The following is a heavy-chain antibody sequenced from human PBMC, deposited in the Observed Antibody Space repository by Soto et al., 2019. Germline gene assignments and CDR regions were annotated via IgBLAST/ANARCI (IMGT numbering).Heavy chain of an antibody. D-gene: IGHD7-27*01. J-gene: IGHJ4*02. CDR2: IYYSGST. Sequence: SETVSLTCTVSGGSISSYYWSWIRQPPGKGLEWIGYIYYSGSTNYNPSLKSRVTISVDTSKNQFSLKLSSVTAADTAVYYCAGGNWDVFDYWGQGTLVTVSS. V-gene: IGHV4-59*01. CDR1: GGSISSYY. CDR3: AGGNWDVFDY.